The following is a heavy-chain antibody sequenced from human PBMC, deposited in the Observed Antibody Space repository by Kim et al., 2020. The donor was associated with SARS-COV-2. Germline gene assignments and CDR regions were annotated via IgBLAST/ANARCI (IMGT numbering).Heavy chain of an antibody. V-gene: IGHV4-39*07. D-gene: IGHD1-1*01. CDR1: GDSVSSTSYY. J-gene: IGHJ1*01. Sequence: SETLSLTCVVSGDSVSSTSYYWGWIRQSPGKGLEWIGNVYYSGATYYNPSLKSRVTISLDTSKNQFSLKLSSVTAADTAVYFCARGLPWKLSDGGQGTLV. CDR2: VYYSGAT. CDR3: ARGLPWKLSD.